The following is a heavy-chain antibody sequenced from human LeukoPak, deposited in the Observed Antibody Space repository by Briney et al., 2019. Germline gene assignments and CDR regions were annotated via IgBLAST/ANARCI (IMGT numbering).Heavy chain of an antibody. CDR3: AKFLPTHIVVANYYFDY. J-gene: IGHJ4*02. CDR2: ISGSGGST. Sequence: GGSLRLSCAASGFTFSSYAMSWVRQAPGKGLEWVSAISGSGGSTCYADSVKGRFTISRDNSKNTLYLQMNSLRAEDTAVYYCAKFLPTHIVVANYYFDYWGQGTLVTVSS. V-gene: IGHV3-23*01. CDR1: GFTFSSYA. D-gene: IGHD2-21*01.